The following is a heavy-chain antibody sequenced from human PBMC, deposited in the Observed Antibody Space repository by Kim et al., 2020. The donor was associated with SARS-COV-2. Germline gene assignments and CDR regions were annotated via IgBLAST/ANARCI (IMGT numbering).Heavy chain of an antibody. V-gene: IGHV3-30*18. CDR2: ISYDGSDK. CDR1: GFTFSTYG. CDR3: AKGGYYDTTGPLDY. D-gene: IGHD3-22*01. Sequence: GGSLILSCAASGFTFSTYGMHWVRQAPGKGLEWVAVISYDGSDKYYADSVKGRFTISRDNSKNTLYLQIHSLRGEDTAVYYCAKGGYYDTTGPLDYWGQGTLVIVST. J-gene: IGHJ4*02.